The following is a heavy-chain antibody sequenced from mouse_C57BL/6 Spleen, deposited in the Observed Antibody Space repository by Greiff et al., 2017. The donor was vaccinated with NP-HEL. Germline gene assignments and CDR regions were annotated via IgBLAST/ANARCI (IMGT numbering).Heavy chain of an antibody. CDR3: ARGGYDYDGFAY. Sequence: QVQLKQSGAELVKPGASVKLSCKASGYTFTSYWMHWVKQRPGQGLEWIGMIHPNSGSTNYNEKFKSKATLTVDKSSSTAYMQLSSLTSEDSAVYYCARGGYDYDGFAYWGQGTLVTVSA. CDR2: IHPNSGST. D-gene: IGHD2-4*01. J-gene: IGHJ3*01. V-gene: IGHV1-64*01. CDR1: GYTFTSYW.